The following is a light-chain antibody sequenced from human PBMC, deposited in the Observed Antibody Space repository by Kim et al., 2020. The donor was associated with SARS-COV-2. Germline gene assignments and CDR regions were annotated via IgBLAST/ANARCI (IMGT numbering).Light chain of an antibody. CDR3: QQSYSTSWT. V-gene: IGKV1-39*01. CDR1: QNINNY. Sequence: ASVGDRVTITCRASQNINNYLNWFQQKPGKAPRLLISDASNVRSGVPSRFSGSGSGTDFSLTISSLQPADFATYYCQQSYSTSWTFGQGTKVDIK. CDR2: DAS. J-gene: IGKJ1*01.